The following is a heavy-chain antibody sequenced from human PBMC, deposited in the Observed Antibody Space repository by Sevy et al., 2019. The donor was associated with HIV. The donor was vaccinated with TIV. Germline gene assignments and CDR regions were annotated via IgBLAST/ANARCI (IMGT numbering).Heavy chain of an antibody. Sequence: QSQTLSLTCAISGDSVSSNSAAWNWIRQSPSRGLEWLGRTYYRSKWYNDYAVSVKSRITINPDTSKNQVSLQLNSVTPEDTAIYYCARDGLTYGGMDVWGQGTTVTASS. J-gene: IGHJ6*02. D-gene: IGHD1-20*01. CDR2: TYYRSKWYN. CDR1: GDSVSSNSAA. V-gene: IGHV6-1*01. CDR3: ARDGLTYGGMDV.